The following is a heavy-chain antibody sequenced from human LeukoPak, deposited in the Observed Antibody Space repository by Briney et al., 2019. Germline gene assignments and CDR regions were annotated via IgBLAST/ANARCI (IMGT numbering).Heavy chain of an antibody. Sequence: SETLSLTCAVYGGSFSGYYWTWIRQPAGKGLEWIGRIYTSGSTNYNPSLKSRVTMSVDTSKNQFSLKLSSVTAADTAVYYCARSGDDFWSGTDAFDIWGQGTMVTVSS. CDR3: ARSGDDFWSGTDAFDI. V-gene: IGHV4-59*10. J-gene: IGHJ3*02. D-gene: IGHD3-3*01. CDR2: IYTSGST. CDR1: GGSFSGYY.